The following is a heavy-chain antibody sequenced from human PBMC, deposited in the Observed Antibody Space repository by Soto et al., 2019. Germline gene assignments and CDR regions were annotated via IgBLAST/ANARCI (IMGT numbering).Heavy chain of an antibody. CDR2: IYYSGST. CDR1: GGSISGGGYY. CDR3: ARGKYGGNSVLPDRAIDY. J-gene: IGHJ4*02. Sequence: PSETLSLTCTVSGGSISGGGYYWSWIRQHPGKGLEWIGYIYYSGSTYYNPSLKSRVTISVDTSKNQFSLKLSSVTAADTAVYYCARGKYGGNSVLPDRAIDYWGQGTLVTVSS. V-gene: IGHV4-31*03. D-gene: IGHD2-21*02.